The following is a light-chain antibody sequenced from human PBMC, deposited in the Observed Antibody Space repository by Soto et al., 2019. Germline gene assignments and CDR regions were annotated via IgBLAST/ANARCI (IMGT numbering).Light chain of an antibody. CDR3: MQGTHWPPYT. V-gene: IGKV2-30*01. CDR2: KVS. J-gene: IGKJ2*01. CDR1: QSLVSSDGNTY. Sequence: DVVMTQSPLSLPVTLGQPASISCRSSQSLVSSDGNTYLNWFQQRPGQSPRRLFYKVSNRDSGVPDRFSGSGSGTDFTLRISRVEAEDVGVYYCMQGTHWPPYTFGQGTKLELK.